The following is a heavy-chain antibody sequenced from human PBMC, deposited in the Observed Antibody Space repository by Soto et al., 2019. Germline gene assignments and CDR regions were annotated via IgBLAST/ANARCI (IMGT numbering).Heavy chain of an antibody. V-gene: IGHV1-2*02. J-gene: IGHJ4*02. D-gene: IGHD1-1*01. CDR2: INPNSGGT. CDR3: AREPATAKPEGVDF. CDR1: GYTFSDYY. Sequence: GPSVKVSCKASGYTFSDYYIHWVRQAPGQGLECMGWINPNSGGTKYAPKFQGGVTMTRDTSITTAYMELSRLRSGDTAVYYCAREPATAKPEGVDFWGQGTLVTVSS.